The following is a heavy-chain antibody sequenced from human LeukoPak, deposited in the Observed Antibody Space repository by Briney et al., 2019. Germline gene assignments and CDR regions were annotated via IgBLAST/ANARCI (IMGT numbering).Heavy chain of an antibody. V-gene: IGHV4-34*01. CDR3: ARVHDAFDI. CDR2: INHSGST. J-gene: IGHJ3*02. CDR1: GGSFSGYY. Sequence: SETLSLTCAVYGGSFSGYYWSWIRHPPGKGLEWIGEINHSGSTNYNPSLKSRVTISVETSKNQISLKLSSVTAADTAVYYCARVHDAFDIWGQGTMVTVSS.